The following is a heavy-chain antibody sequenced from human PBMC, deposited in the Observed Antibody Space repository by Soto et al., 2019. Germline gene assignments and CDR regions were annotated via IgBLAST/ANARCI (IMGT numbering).Heavy chain of an antibody. CDR1: GGSISSSSYY. Sequence: SETLSLTCTVSGGSISSSSYYWGWIRQPPGKGLEWIGEINHSGSTNYNPSLKSRVTISVDTSKNQFSLKLSSVTAADTAVYYCARGYYYYDLGYWGQGTLVTVSS. CDR2: INHSGST. V-gene: IGHV4-39*07. CDR3: ARGYYYYDLGY. D-gene: IGHD3-22*01. J-gene: IGHJ4*02.